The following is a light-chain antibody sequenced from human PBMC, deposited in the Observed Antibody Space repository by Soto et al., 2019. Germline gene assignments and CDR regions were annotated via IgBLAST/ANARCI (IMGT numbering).Light chain of an antibody. Sequence: AIQLTHSPSSLSASVVDRITITCLASQNISHDLGWVQQKPGKAPKLLIYAAFILQTGVPSRFSGSGSGSAFSLTITSLQPEDFATYYCLQDYSSPVTFGQGTRLEI. CDR1: QNISHD. CDR3: LQDYSSPVT. CDR2: AAF. V-gene: IGKV1-6*02. J-gene: IGKJ5*01.